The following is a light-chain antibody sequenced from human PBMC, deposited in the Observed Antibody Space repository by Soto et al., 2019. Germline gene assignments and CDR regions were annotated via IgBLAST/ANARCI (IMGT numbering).Light chain of an antibody. CDR1: QSISSW. CDR2: KAS. V-gene: IGKV1-5*03. CDR3: QQYNSYTIT. Sequence: DIQMTQSPSTLSASVGDRVTITCRSSQSISSWLAWYQKKPGKDPKLLIYKASSLESGVPSRFSGSRSGTEFNLTISRLQPDDFATYECQQYNSYTITFGQGTRLEIK. J-gene: IGKJ5*01.